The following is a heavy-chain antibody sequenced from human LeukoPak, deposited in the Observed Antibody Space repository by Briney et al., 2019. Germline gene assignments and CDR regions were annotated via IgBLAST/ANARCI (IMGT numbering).Heavy chain of an antibody. CDR2: INPSGGST. V-gene: IGHV1-46*01. CDR3: ASARGSSWYFDL. CDR1: GYTFTSYY. J-gene: IGHJ2*01. D-gene: IGHD6-13*01. Sequence: ASVKVSCKASGYTFTSYYMHWVRQAPGQGLEWIGIINPSGGSTSYAQKFQGRVTMTRDTSTSTVYTELSSLRSEDTAVYYCASARGSSWYFDLWGRGTLVTVSS.